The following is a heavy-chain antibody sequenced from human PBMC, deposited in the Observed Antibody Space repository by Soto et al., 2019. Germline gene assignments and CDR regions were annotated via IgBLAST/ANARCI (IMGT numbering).Heavy chain of an antibody. CDR2: IYSGGST. CDR1: GFTVSSNY. Sequence: GGSLRLSCAASGFTVSSNYMSWVRQAPGKGLEWVSVIYSGGSTYYADSVKGRFTISRDNSKNTLYLQMNSLRAEDTAVYYCARSGRPTYSNYDAFDIWGQGTMVTVSS. V-gene: IGHV3-53*01. CDR3: ARSGRPTYSNYDAFDI. D-gene: IGHD4-4*01. J-gene: IGHJ3*02.